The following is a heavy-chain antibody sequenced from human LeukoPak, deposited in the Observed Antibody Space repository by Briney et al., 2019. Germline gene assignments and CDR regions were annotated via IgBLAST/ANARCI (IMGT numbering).Heavy chain of an antibody. Sequence: GASVKVSCKASGYTFTGYYMHWLRQAPGQGLEWMGWINPNSGGTNYAQKFQGRVTMTRETSISTAYMELSRLGSDDTAVYYCASPATTVTTGAAFDIWGQGTMVTVSS. J-gene: IGHJ3*02. CDR1: GYTFTGYY. D-gene: IGHD4-17*01. V-gene: IGHV1-2*02. CDR2: INPNSGGT. CDR3: ASPATTVTTGAAFDI.